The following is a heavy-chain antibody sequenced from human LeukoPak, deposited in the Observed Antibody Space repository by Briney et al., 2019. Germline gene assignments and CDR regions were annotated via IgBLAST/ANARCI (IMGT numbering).Heavy chain of an antibody. D-gene: IGHD3/OR15-3a*01. V-gene: IGHV5-51*01. CDR3: ARRGLGELDAFDI. J-gene: IGHJ3*02. CDR2: IYPGDSDT. CDR1: GYSFTSYW. Sequence: TGESLKISCKGSGYSFTSYWIGWVRQMPGKGLEWMGIIYPGDSDTRYSPSFQGQVTISADKSISTAYLQWSSPKASDTAMYYCARRGLGELDAFDIWGQGTMVTVSS.